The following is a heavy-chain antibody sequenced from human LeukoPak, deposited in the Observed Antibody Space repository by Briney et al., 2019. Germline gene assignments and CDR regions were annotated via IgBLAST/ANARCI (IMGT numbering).Heavy chain of an antibody. CDR2: INHSGST. V-gene: IGHV4-34*01. CDR1: GGSFSGYY. J-gene: IGHJ4*02. D-gene: IGHD3-22*01. CDR3: ASRYCHDSSGHNFDY. Sequence: SETLSLTCAVYGGSFSGYYWSWIRQPPGKGLEWIGEINHSGSTNYNPSLKSRVTISVDTSKNQFSLKLSSVTAADTAVYYCASRYCHDSSGHNFDYWGQGTLVTVSS.